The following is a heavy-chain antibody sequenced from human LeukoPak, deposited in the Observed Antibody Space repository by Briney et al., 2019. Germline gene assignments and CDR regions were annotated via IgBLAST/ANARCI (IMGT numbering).Heavy chain of an antibody. CDR2: ISGSGGST. Sequence: HPGGSLRLSCAASGFTFSSYGMHWVRQAPGKGLEWVSAISGSGGSTYYADSVKGRFTISRDNSKNTLYLQMNSLRAEDTAVYYCAKLRAAAGPYYFDYWGQGTLVTVSS. CDR1: GFTFSSYG. D-gene: IGHD6-13*01. J-gene: IGHJ4*02. V-gene: IGHV3-23*01. CDR3: AKLRAAAGPYYFDY.